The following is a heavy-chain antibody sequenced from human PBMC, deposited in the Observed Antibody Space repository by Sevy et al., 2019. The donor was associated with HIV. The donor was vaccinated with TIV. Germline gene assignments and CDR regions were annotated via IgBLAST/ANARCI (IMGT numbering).Heavy chain of an antibody. V-gene: IGHV4-61*02. Sequence: SETLSLTCTVSGGSISSGNYYWSWIRQPAGKGLEWIGCIYTSGSTNYNPSLKSRVTISVDTSKNQFSLKLSSVTAADTAVYYCARESGDCSSTSCYEGVFDYWGQGTLVTVSS. CDR1: GGSISSGNYY. J-gene: IGHJ4*02. CDR2: IYTSGST. D-gene: IGHD2-2*01. CDR3: ARESGDCSSTSCYEGVFDY.